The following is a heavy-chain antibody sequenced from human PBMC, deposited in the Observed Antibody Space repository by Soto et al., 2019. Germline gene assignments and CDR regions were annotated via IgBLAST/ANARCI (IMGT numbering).Heavy chain of an antibody. CDR2: ISYDGNNK. J-gene: IGHJ6*02. Sequence: QVQLVESGGGVVQPGRSLRLSCAASGFTFSSYGMHWVRQAPGKGLEWVAVISYDGNNKNYADSVKGRFTISRDNSKNTLFLQMNSLRAEDTAVYYCAKDEVLVVAVARDYYGMDVWGQGTTVTVSS. CDR1: GFTFSSYG. D-gene: IGHD2-15*01. CDR3: AKDEVLVVAVARDYYGMDV. V-gene: IGHV3-30*18.